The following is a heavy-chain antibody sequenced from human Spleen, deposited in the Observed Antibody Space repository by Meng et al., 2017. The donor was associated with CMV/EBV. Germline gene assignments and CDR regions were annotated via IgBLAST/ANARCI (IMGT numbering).Heavy chain of an antibody. J-gene: IGHJ4*02. D-gene: IGHD6-13*01. CDR1: GDSLSSGGYY. CDR2: IYYSGST. V-gene: IGHV4-31*02. Sequence: SGDSLSSGGYYWSWIRQHTGKGLEWIGYIYYSGSTYYSPSLKRRVTISVDTSKNQFSLKLSSVTAADTAVYYCARAVKISSSWYFDYWGQGTLVTVSS. CDR3: ARAVKISSSWYFDY.